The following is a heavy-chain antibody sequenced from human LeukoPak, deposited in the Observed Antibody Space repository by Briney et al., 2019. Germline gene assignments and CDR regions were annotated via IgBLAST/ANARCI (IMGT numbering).Heavy chain of an antibody. CDR3: ARVPRVGYYDSSGYFDY. J-gene: IGHJ4*02. D-gene: IGHD3-22*01. CDR1: GYTFTGYY. Sequence: ASVKVSCKASGYTFTGYYMHWVRQAPGQGLEWMGWVNPNSGGTNYAQKFQGRVTMTRDTSISTAYMELSRLRSDDTAVYYCARVPRVGYYDSSGYFDYWGQGTLVTVSS. CDR2: VNPNSGGT. V-gene: IGHV1-2*02.